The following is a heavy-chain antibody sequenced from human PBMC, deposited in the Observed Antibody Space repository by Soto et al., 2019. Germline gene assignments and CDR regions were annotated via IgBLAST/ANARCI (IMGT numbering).Heavy chain of an antibody. CDR1: GFTFSSYA. D-gene: IGHD6-13*01. CDR3: ASSDSSSWGNYYYYGMDV. V-gene: IGHV3-23*01. J-gene: IGHJ6*02. CDR2: ISGSGGST. Sequence: GGSLRLSCAASGFTFSSYAMSWVRQAPGKGLEWVSAISGSGGSTYYADSVKGRFTISRDNSKNTLYLQMNSLRAEDTAVYYCASSDSSSWGNYYYYGMDVWGQGTTVTVSS.